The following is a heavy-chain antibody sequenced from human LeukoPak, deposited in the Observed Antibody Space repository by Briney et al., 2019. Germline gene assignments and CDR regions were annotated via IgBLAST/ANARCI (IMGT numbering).Heavy chain of an antibody. CDR2: IIPNSGGT. V-gene: IGHV1-2*02. J-gene: IGHJ4*02. Sequence: ASVKVSCKASGYTFTGYYIHWVRQAPGQGLEWMGWIIPNSGGTNYAQKFQGRVTMTRDTSISTAYMELSRLRSDDTAVYYCARVAVVVVAATSLRYWGQGTLVTVSS. D-gene: IGHD2-15*01. CDR1: GYTFTGYY. CDR3: ARVAVVVVAATSLRY.